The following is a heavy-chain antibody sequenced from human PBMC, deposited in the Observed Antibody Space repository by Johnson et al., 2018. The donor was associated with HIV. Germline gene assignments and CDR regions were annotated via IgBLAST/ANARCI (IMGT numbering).Heavy chain of an antibody. J-gene: IGHJ3*02. Sequence: MLLVESGGGLIQPGGSLRLSCAAAGFAVRSKDMNWVRQAPGKGLEWVSLIYTDGRTYYADSVKGRFTISRDNAKKSLFLQMNSLRAEDTAVYYCARVRGGTGHGAFDIWGQGTVVTVS. CDR3: ARVRGGTGHGAFDI. V-gene: IGHV3-53*01. CDR2: IYTDGRT. CDR1: GFAVRSKD.